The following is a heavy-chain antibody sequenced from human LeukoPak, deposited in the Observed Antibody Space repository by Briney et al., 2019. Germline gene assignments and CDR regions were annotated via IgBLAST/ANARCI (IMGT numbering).Heavy chain of an antibody. V-gene: IGHV3-48*02. CDR1: GFTFSSYS. J-gene: IGHJ5*02. Sequence: GGSLRLSCAASGFTFSSYSMNWVRQAPGKGLEWVSYISSSSTIYYADSVKGRFTISRDNAKNSLYLQMNSLRDEDTAVYYCARLRSKYWFDPWGQGTLVTVSS. CDR2: ISSSSTI. CDR3: ARLRSKYWFDP. D-gene: IGHD4-11*01.